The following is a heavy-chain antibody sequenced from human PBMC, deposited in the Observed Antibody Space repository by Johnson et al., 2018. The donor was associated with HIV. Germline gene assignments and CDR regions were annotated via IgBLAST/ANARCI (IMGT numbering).Heavy chain of an antibody. CDR1: GFTFSSYA. D-gene: IGHD3-16*02. V-gene: IGHV3-30-3*01. CDR2: ISYGGNKQ. Sequence: VQLVESGGGLVKPGGSLRLSCAASGFTFSSYAMHWVRQPPGKGLEWVAVISYGGNKQYYVDSVEGRFTISRDNSKDTLYLQMNNLTIEDTAVYSCARDFGLGDLSYETVDAFDFWGPGTLVTVSS. CDR3: ARDFGLGDLSYETVDAFDF. J-gene: IGHJ3*01.